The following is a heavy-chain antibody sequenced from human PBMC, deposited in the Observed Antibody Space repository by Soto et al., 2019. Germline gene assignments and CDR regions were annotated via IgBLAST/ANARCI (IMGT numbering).Heavy chain of an antibody. J-gene: IGHJ6*02. CDR1: GFSISTTGVG. V-gene: IGHV2-5*02. D-gene: IGHD2-21*02. Sequence: SGPTLVNPTQTLTLTCTFSGFSISTTGVGVGWIRQPPGKALEWLALIYWDDDKRYNPSLNSRLTITKDTSKNQVVLAMTNMDPVDTATYYCVQSRCGGDCLQSYSSHSYYGLDVWGQGT. CDR3: VQSRCGGDCLQSYSSHSYYGLDV. CDR2: IYWDDDK.